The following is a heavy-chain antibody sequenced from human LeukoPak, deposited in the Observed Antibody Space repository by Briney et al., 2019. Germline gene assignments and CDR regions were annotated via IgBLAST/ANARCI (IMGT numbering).Heavy chain of an antibody. D-gene: IGHD1-26*01. J-gene: IGHJ4*02. CDR3: ASTDIKWELRSFVY. V-gene: IGHV4-34*01. CDR1: GGSFSGYY. Sequence: SETLSLTCAVYGGSFSGYYWSWIRQPPGKGLEWIGEINHSGSTNYNPSLKSRVTISVDTSKNQFSLKLSSVTAADTAVYYCASTDIKWELRSFVYWGQGTLVTVSS. CDR2: INHSGST.